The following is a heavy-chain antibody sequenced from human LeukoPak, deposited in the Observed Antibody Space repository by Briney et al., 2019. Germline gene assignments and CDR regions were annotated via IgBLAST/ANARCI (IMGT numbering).Heavy chain of an antibody. CDR3: ARAPKRRDCSSTSCARWFDP. Sequence: PSETLSLTCAVYGGSFSGYYWSWIRQPPGKGLEWIGEINHSGSTNYNPSLKSRVTISVDTSKNQFSLKLSSVTAADTAVYYCARAPKRRDCSSTSCARWFDPWGREPWSPSPQ. CDR1: GGSFSGYY. V-gene: IGHV4-34*01. CDR2: INHSGST. J-gene: IGHJ5*02. D-gene: IGHD2-2*01.